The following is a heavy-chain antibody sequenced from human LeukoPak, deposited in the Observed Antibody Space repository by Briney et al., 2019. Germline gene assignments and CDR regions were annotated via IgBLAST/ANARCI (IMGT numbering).Heavy chain of an antibody. Sequence: PGGSLRLSCAASGFTFSSMNWVRQAPGKGLEWFSSISSSSSYIYYADSVKGRFTISRDNAKNSLYLQMNSLRAEGTAVYYCARDRPLYSSSWYGSAEASWGQGTLVTVSS. CDR3: ARDRPLYSSSWYGSAEAS. J-gene: IGHJ4*02. CDR1: GFTFSS. V-gene: IGHV3-21*01. D-gene: IGHD6-13*01. CDR2: ISSSSSYI.